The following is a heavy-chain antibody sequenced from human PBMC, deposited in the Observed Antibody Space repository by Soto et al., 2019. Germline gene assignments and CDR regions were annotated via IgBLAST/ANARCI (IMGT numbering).Heavy chain of an antibody. V-gene: IGHV4-39*01. D-gene: IGHD1-20*01. CDR3: AKSAAYKRNDGSDYYGMDV. CDR2: IYYSGST. CDR1: GGSISNSNYY. J-gene: IGHJ6*02. Sequence: QLQLQESGPGLVKPSETLSLTCTVSGGSISNSNYYWGWIRQPPGMGLGWIGIIYYSGSTYYNPSLKSRVIISVDTTKNQFSLKLSSVTAADTAVYYCAKSAAYKRNDGSDYYGMDVWGQGTTVTVSS.